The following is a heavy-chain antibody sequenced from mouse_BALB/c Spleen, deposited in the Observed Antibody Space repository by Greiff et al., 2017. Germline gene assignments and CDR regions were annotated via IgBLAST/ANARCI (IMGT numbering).Heavy chain of an antibody. V-gene: IGHV5-12-1*01. D-gene: IGHD2-4*01. CDR1: GFAFSSYD. CDR3: ARHDYHYAMDY. CDR2: ISSGGGST. J-gene: IGHJ4*01. Sequence: DVKLVESGGGLVKPGGSLKLSCAASGFAFSSYDMSWVRQTPEKRLEWVAYISSGGGSTYYPDTVKGRFTISRDNAKNTLYLQMSSLKSEDTAMYYCARHDYHYAMDYWGQGTSVTVSS.